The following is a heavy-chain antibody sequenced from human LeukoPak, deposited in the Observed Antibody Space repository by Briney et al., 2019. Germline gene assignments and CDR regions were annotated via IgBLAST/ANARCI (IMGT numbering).Heavy chain of an antibody. V-gene: IGHV3-74*01. J-gene: IGHJ4*02. CDR3: ARDLYPLIGYSSGWLTDY. CDR1: GLTFSSHW. CDR2: INNDGSST. D-gene: IGHD6-19*01. Sequence: GGSLRLSCAASGLTFSSHWMHWVRQAPGKGLVWVSRINNDGSSTTYADSVKGRFTISRDNAKNTLYLQMNSLRAEDTAVYYCARDLYPLIGYSSGWLTDYWGQGTLVTVSS.